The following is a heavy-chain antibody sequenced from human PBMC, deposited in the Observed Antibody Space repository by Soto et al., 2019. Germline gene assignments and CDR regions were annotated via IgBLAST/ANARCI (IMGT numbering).Heavy chain of an antibody. CDR3: AKDFAFCSGGSCYSRNTFDY. CDR1: GFTFSSYA. J-gene: IGHJ4*02. D-gene: IGHD2-15*01. V-gene: IGHV3-23*01. Sequence: GGSLRLSCAASGFTFSSYAMSWVRQAPGKGLEWVSAISGSGGSTYYADSVKGRFTISRDNSKNTLYLQMNSLRAEGTAVYYCAKDFAFCSGGSCYSRNTFDYWGQGTLVTVSS. CDR2: ISGSGGST.